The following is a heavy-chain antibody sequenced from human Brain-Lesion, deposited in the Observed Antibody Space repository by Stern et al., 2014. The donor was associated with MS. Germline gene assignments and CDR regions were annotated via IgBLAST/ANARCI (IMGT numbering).Heavy chain of an antibody. CDR2: INRGSDYI. Sequence: EVQLVESGGGLVKPGGSLRLSCAASGFTFSSYTMNWVRQAPGKGLEWVSSINRGSDYIYYEGSVKGRFTISRDNAKNSLYLQMNSLRAEDTALYYCARVETPLADFYYYYGMDVWGQGTTVTVSS. CDR3: ARVETPLADFYYYYGMDV. V-gene: IGHV3-21*01. J-gene: IGHJ6*02. D-gene: IGHD5-18*01. CDR1: GFTFSSYT.